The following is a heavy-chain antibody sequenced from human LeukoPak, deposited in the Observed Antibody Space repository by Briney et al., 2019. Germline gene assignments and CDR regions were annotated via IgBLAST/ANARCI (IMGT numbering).Heavy chain of an antibody. CDR1: GYIFTSHY. V-gene: IGHV1-2*02. D-gene: IGHD6-6*01. CDR3: ARDHIAARPLDY. CDR2: INPNSGGT. Sequence: ASVNVSCKASGYIFTSHYVHWVRQAPGQGLEWMGWINPNSGGTNYAQKFQGRVTMTRDTSISTAYMELSRLRSDDTAVYYCARDHIAARPLDYWGQGTLVTVSS. J-gene: IGHJ4*02.